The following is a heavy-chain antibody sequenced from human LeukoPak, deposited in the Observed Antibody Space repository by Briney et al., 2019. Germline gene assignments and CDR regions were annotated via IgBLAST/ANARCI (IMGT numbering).Heavy chain of an antibody. CDR1: GYTFTSYD. Sequence: GASVKVSCKASGYTFTSYDINWVRQATGQGLEWMGWMNPNSGNTGYAQKFQGRVTMTRNTSISTAYMELSSLRSEDTAVYYCARAGYCSSTPVKGACYYYMDVWGKGTTVTVSS. V-gene: IGHV1-8*02. D-gene: IGHD2-2*01. CDR3: ARAGYCSSTPVKGACYYYMDV. J-gene: IGHJ6*03. CDR2: MNPNSGNT.